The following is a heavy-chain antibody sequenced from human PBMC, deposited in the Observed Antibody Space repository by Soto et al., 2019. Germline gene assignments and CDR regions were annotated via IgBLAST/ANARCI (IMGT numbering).Heavy chain of an antibody. Sequence: EVNLLESGGGLVQPGESLRISCVGSGFTFKNYGITWVRQAPGKGLEWVSGTTGSGANKHYADSVRGRFTISRDNSKKTLYLEMKSLRVEDTAVYYCAKDGDFGEDGPAEYFEHWGQGTLVTVSS. CDR1: GFTFKNYG. D-gene: IGHD4-17*01. V-gene: IGHV3-23*01. CDR3: AKDGDFGEDGPAEYFEH. CDR2: TTGSGANK. J-gene: IGHJ1*01.